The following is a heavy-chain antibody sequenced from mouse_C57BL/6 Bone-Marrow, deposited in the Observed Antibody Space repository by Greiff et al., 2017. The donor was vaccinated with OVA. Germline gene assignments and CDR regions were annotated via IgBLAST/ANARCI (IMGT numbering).Heavy chain of an antibody. Sequence: EVMLVESGGDLVKPGGSLKLSCAASGFTFSSYGMSWVRQTPDKRLEWVATISSGGSYTYYPDSVKGRFTISRDNAKNTLYLQMSSLKSEDTAMYYCARLIYYDYHYFDYWGQGTTLTVSS. CDR3: ARLIYYDYHYFDY. J-gene: IGHJ2*01. V-gene: IGHV5-6*01. CDR2: ISSGGSYT. CDR1: GFTFSSYG. D-gene: IGHD2-4*01.